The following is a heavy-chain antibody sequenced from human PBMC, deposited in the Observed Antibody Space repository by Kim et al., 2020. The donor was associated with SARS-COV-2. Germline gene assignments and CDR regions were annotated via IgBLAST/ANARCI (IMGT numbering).Heavy chain of an antibody. CDR3: ARARQPLVVINAFDI. J-gene: IGHJ3*02. V-gene: IGHV4-31*03. CDR1: GGSISSGCYY. Sequence: SETLSLTCTVSGGSISSGCYYWSWIRQHPGMGLEWIGYIYYSGSTYDNPSLKSRVTISVDTSKNQFSLKLSSVTAADTAVYYFARARQPLVVINAFDIWGQGTMLTVSS. CDR2: IYYSGST. D-gene: IGHD3-22*01.